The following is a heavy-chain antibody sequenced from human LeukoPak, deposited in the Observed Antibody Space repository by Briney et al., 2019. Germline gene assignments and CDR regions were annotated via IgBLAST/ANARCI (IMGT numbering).Heavy chain of an antibody. D-gene: IGHD4-17*01. V-gene: IGHV1-2*06. CDR1: GYTFTGYY. CDR3: ARDSDYVASGFDC. CDR2: INPNSGGT. Sequence: AXVKLSCKASGYTFTGYYMHWARQAPGQGLEWMGRINPNSGGTNYAQKFQGRVTITRDRYISTAYMELSRLRSDDTAVYYCARDSDYVASGFDCWGQGTLVTVSS. J-gene: IGHJ4*02.